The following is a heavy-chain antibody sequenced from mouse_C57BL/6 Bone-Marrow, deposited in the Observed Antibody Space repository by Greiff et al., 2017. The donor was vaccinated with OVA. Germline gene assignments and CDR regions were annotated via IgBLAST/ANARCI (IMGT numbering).Heavy chain of an antibody. J-gene: IGHJ3*01. CDR1: GYTFTSYG. D-gene: IGHD3-3*01. CDR3: ASVPDSRGFAD. V-gene: IGHV1-81*01. Sequence: VKLQESGAELARPGASVKLSCKASGYTFTSYGISWVKQRTGQGLEWIGEIYPRSGNTYYNEKFKGKATLTADKSSSTAYMELRSLASEDAAVYVCASVPDSRGFADWGQGTLVTVSA. CDR2: IYPRSGNT.